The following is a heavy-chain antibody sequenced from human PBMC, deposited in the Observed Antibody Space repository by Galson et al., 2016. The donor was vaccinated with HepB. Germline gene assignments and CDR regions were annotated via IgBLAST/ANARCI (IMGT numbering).Heavy chain of an antibody. CDR2: ISIHNVNA. CDR1: GYTYTNYG. D-gene: IGHD3-10*01. V-gene: IGHV1-18*04. Sequence: SVTVSCKASGYTYTNYGITWVRQPPGQALECLGWISIHNVNANYGQKFKGRVTMTTDTLTSTGYMDLRSVRDDDTAIYYCGSGKYYDAFDIWGQGTMVTVSS. J-gene: IGHJ3*02. CDR3: GSGKYYDAFDI.